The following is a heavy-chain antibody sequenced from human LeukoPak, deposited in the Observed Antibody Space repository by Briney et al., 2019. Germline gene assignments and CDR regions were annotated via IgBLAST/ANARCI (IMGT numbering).Heavy chain of an antibody. CDR3: VRHYYGSGSYYWWGFDP. Sequence: SETLSLTCTVSGGSISSYYWSWIRQPPGKGLEWIGYIYTSGSTNYNPSLKSRVTISVDTSKNQFSLKLSSVTAADTAVYYCVRHYYGSGSYYWWGFDPWGQGTLVTVSS. CDR2: IYTSGST. D-gene: IGHD3-10*01. CDR1: GGSISSYY. V-gene: IGHV4-4*09. J-gene: IGHJ5*02.